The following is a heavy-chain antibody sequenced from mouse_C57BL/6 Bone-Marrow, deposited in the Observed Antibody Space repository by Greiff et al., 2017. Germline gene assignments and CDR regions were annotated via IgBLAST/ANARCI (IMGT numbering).Heavy chain of an antibody. D-gene: IGHD2-12*01. CDR3: ARHAYSVNAMDY. Sequence: VQLKESGGDLVKPGGSLKLSCAASGFTFSSYGMSWVRQTPDKRLEWVATISSGGSYTYYPDSVKGRFTISRDNAKNTLYLQMSSLKSEDTAMYYCARHAYSVNAMDYWGQGTSVTVSS. V-gene: IGHV5-6*01. CDR1: GFTFSSYG. J-gene: IGHJ4*01. CDR2: ISSGGSYT.